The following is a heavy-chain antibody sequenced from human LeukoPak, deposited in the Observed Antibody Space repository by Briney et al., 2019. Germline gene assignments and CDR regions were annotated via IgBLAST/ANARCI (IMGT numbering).Heavy chain of an antibody. Sequence: GGSLRLSCAASGFTVSSNYMSWVRQAPGKGLEWVSVIYSGDSTYYADSVKGRFTISRHNSKNTLYLQMNSLRAEDTAVYYCARFITMVRGVITYDAFDIWGQGTMVTVSS. CDR1: GFTVSSNY. J-gene: IGHJ3*02. V-gene: IGHV3-53*04. CDR2: IYSGDST. CDR3: ARFITMVRGVITYDAFDI. D-gene: IGHD3-10*01.